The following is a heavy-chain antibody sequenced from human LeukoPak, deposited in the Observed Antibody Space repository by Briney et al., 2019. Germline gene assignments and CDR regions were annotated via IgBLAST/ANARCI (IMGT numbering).Heavy chain of an antibody. J-gene: IGHJ4*02. D-gene: IGHD5-18*01. V-gene: IGHV4-59*08. CDR3: ASHRGYSYGPYDY. CDR1: GGSISSYY. CDR2: IYYSGST. Sequence: PSETLSLTCTVSGGSISSYYWSWIRQRPGKGLEWIGYIYYSGSTNYNPSLKSRVTISVDTSKNQFSLKLSSVTAADTAVYYCASHRGYSYGPYDYWGQGTLVTVSS.